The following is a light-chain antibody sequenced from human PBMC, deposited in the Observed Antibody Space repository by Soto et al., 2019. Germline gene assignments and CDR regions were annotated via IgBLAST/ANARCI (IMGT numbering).Light chain of an antibody. CDR1: SSDVGGYNY. J-gene: IGLJ7*01. CDR3: ISYTTTSTWV. Sequence: QSVLTQPASVSGSPGQSITISCTGTSSDVGGYNYVSWFQQHPGKAPKLMIYEVNNRPSGVSNRFSGSKSGNTASLTISGLQAEDEADYYCISYTTTSTWVFGGGTQLTVL. CDR2: EVN. V-gene: IGLV2-14*01.